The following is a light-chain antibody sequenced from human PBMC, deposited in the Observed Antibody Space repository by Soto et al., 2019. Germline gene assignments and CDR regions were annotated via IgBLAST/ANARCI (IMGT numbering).Light chain of an antibody. Sequence: QSALTQPASVSGSPGQSITISCTGTSSDVGGYNYVSWYQQHPGKAPKLMIYEVSNRPSGVSNRFSGTKSGNTASLTIYGLQAEEEADYYCSSYTSSSTLGVFGGGTKLTFL. CDR3: SSYTSSSTLGV. CDR2: EVS. J-gene: IGLJ2*01. CDR1: SSDVGGYNY. V-gene: IGLV2-14*01.